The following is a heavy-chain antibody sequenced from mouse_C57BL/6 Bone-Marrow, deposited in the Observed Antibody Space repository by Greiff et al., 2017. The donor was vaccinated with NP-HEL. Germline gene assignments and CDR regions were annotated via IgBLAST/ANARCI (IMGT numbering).Heavy chain of an antibody. J-gene: IGHJ3*01. Sequence: VQLQQPGTELVKPGASVKLSCKASGYTFTSYWMHWVTQRPGQGLEWIGNINPSNGVTNYNEKFKSKATLTVDRSSSTAYIQLSSLTSEDSAVYDCARSRWLLPCYWGQGTLVTVSA. CDR2: INPSNGVT. CDR3: ARSRWLLPCY. CDR1: GYTFTSYW. D-gene: IGHD2-3*01. V-gene: IGHV1-53*01.